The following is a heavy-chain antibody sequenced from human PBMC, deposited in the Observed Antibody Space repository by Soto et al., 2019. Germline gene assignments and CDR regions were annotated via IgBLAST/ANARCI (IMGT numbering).Heavy chain of an antibody. CDR3: ARDGGQLRYFDWLPPYYYYMDV. D-gene: IGHD3-9*01. CDR1: GFTVSSNY. Sequence: HPGGSLRLSCAASGFTVSSNYMSWVRQAPGKGLEWVSVIYSGGSTYYADSVKGRFTISRDNSKNTLYLQMNSLRAEDTAVYYCARDGGQLRYFDWLPPYYYYMDVWGKGTTVTVSS. J-gene: IGHJ6*03. CDR2: IYSGGST. V-gene: IGHV3-66*01.